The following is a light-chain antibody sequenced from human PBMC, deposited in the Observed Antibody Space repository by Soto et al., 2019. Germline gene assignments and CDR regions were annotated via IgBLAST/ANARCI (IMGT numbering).Light chain of an antibody. V-gene: IGKV3-15*01. Sequence: VLRQTPDTLYVSVVGRTTLSCTASHYIYSNVAWFKQRPGQAPRLLIYRASTRATGTPARFRGSGSGTEFSLSIHSLQSEDFAVYFCQQYNDWPITFGQGTRLEIK. CDR3: QQYNDWPIT. CDR2: RAS. CDR1: HYIYSN. J-gene: IGKJ5*01.